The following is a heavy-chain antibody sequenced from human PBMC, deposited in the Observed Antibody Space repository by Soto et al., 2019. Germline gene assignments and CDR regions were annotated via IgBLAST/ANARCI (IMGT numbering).Heavy chain of an antibody. CDR2: IYYSGST. D-gene: IGHD3-22*01. J-gene: IGHJ5*02. CDR3: ARADYYDSSGYYYRWFDP. V-gene: IGHV4-30-4*01. CDR1: GGSISSGDYL. Sequence: SEALSLTCTVSGGSISSGDYLLSWVRQPPGKGLEWIGYIYYSGSTYYNPSLKSRVTISVDTSKNQFSLKLSSVTAADTAVYYCARADYYDSSGYYYRWFDPWGQGTLVTVSS.